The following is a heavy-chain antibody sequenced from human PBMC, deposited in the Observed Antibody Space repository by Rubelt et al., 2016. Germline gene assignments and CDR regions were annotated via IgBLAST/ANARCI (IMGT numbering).Heavy chain of an antibody. D-gene: IGHD4-17*01. V-gene: IGHV4-4*07. CDR1: GGSISSYY. CDR3: ARGDPDRGSRTVTLDY. J-gene: IGHJ4*02. Sequence: ESGPGLVKPSETLSLTCTVSGGSISSYYWSWIRQPAGKGLEWIGRIYTSGSTNYNPSLKSRVTMSVDPSKNQFSLKLSSVTAADTAVYYCARGDPDRGSRTVTLDYWGQGTLVTVSS. CDR2: IYTSGST.